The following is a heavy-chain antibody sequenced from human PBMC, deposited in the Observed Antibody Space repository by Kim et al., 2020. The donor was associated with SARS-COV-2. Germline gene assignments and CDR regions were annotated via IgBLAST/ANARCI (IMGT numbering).Heavy chain of an antibody. J-gene: IGHJ4*02. CDR2: ISVGGAST. D-gene: IGHD6-19*01. V-gene: IGHV3-23*01. CDR3: AKGSVAYYFEY. CDR1: GFTFSSYA. Sequence: GGSLRLSCAASGFTFSSYAMSWVRQAPGKGLEWVSTISVGGASTYYTDSVKGRFTISRDNSKNTLCLQMNSLRVEDTAIYYCAKGSVAYYFEYWGQGTLVTVPS.